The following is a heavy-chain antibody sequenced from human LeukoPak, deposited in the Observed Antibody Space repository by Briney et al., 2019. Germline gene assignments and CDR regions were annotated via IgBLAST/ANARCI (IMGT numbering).Heavy chain of an antibody. CDR1: GFMFSSYW. CDR2: IKEDGSEK. V-gene: IGHV3-7*01. J-gene: IGHJ4*02. CDR3: ARNRGTYYGLNDY. Sequence: GGSLRLSCTASGFMFSSYWMSWVRQAPGKGLEWVADIKEDGSEKSYVDSVKGRFTISRDNAKNSLYLQMSTLRAEDTAVYYCARNRGTYYGLNDYWGQGTRVTVSS. D-gene: IGHD1-26*01.